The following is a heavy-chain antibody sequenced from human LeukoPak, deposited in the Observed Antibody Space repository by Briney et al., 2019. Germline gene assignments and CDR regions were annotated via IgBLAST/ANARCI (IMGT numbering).Heavy chain of an antibody. CDR2: FSGGWGRS. J-gene: IGHJ6*03. CDR3: AKDDYVFLTGYYSYYYYYMDV. Sequence: PGVSQRLFCAASGYPYKRYAMSWARQSPGKGLEWVSAFSGGWGRSYYEDSVKGRLTISRDNSKNKLYLQMNSLRAEDTAVYYCAKDDYVFLTGYYSYYYYYMDVWGKGTTVTVS. D-gene: IGHD3/OR15-3a*01. CDR1: GYPYKRYA. V-gene: IGHV3-23*01.